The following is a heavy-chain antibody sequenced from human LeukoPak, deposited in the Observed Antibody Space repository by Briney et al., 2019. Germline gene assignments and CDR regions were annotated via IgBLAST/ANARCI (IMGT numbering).Heavy chain of an antibody. V-gene: IGHV4-34*01. CDR2: INHSGST. J-gene: IGHJ4*02. CDR1: GGSFSGCY. Sequence: SETLSLTCAVYGGSFSGCYWSWIRQPPGKGLEWIGEINHSGSTNYNPSLKSRVTISVDTSKNQFSLKLSSVTAADTAVYYCARAYYYGSGSYYIDYWGQGTLVTVSS. D-gene: IGHD3-10*01. CDR3: ARAYYYGSGSYYIDY.